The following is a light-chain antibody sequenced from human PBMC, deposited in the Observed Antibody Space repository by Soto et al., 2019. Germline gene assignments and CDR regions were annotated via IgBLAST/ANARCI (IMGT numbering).Light chain of an antibody. V-gene: IGKV3-11*01. CDR1: QTVGVR. CDR3: QQRADWPIT. J-gene: IGKJ5*01. Sequence: EIVLTQSPATLSASPGERATLSCRASQTVGVRLAWYQQKPGQAPRLLIYDASNRATGIPARFSGSGSGTDFTLTISSLEPDDFAVYYCQQRADWPITFGQGTRLEIK. CDR2: DAS.